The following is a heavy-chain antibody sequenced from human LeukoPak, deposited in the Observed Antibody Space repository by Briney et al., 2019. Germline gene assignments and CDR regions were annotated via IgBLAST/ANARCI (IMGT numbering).Heavy chain of an antibody. Sequence: ASVKVSCKVSGYTLTELSMHWVRQAPGKGPEWMGGFDPEDGETIYAQKFQGRVTMTEDTSTDTAYMELSSLRSEDTAVYYCATAGSPPYYYYYGMDVWGQGTTVTVSS. J-gene: IGHJ6*02. V-gene: IGHV1-24*01. CDR3: ATAGSPPYYYYYGMDV. CDR2: FDPEDGET. D-gene: IGHD2-15*01. CDR1: GYTLTELS.